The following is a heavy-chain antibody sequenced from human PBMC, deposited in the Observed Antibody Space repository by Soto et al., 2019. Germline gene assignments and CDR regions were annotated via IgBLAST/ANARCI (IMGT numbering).Heavy chain of an antibody. CDR3: SLDAPPAEY. CDR2: ISAYNGNT. CDR1: GYTFTSYH. D-gene: IGHD2-2*01. V-gene: IGHV1-18*01. Sequence: QVQLVQSGAEVKKPGASVKVSCKASGYTFTSYHINWVRQVPGQVLEWMGWISAYNGNTKYAQKLRGRVTMTTDTSTSTAYMELRSLRSDDAAVYYGSLDAPPAEYWGQGTPVTVSS. J-gene: IGHJ4*02.